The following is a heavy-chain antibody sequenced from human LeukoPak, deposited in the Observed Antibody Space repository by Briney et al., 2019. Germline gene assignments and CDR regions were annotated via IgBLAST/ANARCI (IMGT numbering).Heavy chain of an antibody. CDR3: ARGVGDTEFDY. J-gene: IGHJ4*02. CDR1: GGSMSSYY. Sequence: PSETLSLTCTVSGGSMSSYYWTWIRQPPGKGLEWIGYIYYSGSTSYNPSLKRRVTISVDTSQNQFSLKLSSVTAADTAVYYCARGVGDTEFDYWGQGTLVTVSS. D-gene: IGHD1-26*01. V-gene: IGHV4-59*01. CDR2: IYYSGST.